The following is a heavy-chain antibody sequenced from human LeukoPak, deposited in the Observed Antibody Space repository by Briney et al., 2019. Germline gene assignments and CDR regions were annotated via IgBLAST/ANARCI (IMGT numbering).Heavy chain of an antibody. J-gene: IGHJ4*02. CDR3: AREGYYYDSSGYYVY. D-gene: IGHD3-22*01. CDR1: GGSISSSSYY. CDR2: IYYSGST. V-gene: IGHV4-39*07. Sequence: SETLSLTCTVSGGSISSSSYYWGWIRQPPGKGLEWIGSIYYSGSTYYNPSLKSRVTISVDTSKNQFSLKLSSVTAADTAVYYCAREGYYYDSSGYYVYWGQGTLVTVSS.